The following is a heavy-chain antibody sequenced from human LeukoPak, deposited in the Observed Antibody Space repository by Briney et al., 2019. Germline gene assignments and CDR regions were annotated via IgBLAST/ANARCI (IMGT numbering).Heavy chain of an antibody. CDR3: ATSLPIQYYFDY. D-gene: IGHD5-24*01. CDR1: GYTLTELS. CDR2: FDPEDGET. V-gene: IGHV1-24*01. J-gene: IGHJ4*02. Sequence: GASVKVSCKVSGYTLTELSMHWVRQAPGKGLEWMGGFDPEDGETIYAQKFQGRVTMTEDTSTDTAYMELSSLRSEDTAVYYCATSLPIQYYFDYWGQGTLVTVSS.